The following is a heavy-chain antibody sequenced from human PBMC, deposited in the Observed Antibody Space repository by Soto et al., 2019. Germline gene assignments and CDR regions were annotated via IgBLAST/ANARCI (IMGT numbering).Heavy chain of an antibody. CDR1: Y. CDR2: VYYSGTT. J-gene: IGHJ4*02. Sequence: YWCWHRQPAGKRLEWMGYVYYSGTTNYNPSLKSRVTISVDLSKNRFSLRLSSVTTADTALYYCARTTAVPNTPRSISSFAQWGQGTLVPVSS. V-gene: IGHV4-59*01. D-gene: IGHD4-17*01. CDR3: ARTTAVPNTPRSISSFAQ.